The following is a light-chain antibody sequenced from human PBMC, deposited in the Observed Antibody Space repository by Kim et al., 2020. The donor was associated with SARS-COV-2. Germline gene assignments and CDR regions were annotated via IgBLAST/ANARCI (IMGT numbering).Light chain of an antibody. CDR1: QAIRND. Sequence: AIQMTQSPSSLSAFVGDRVTITCRASQAIRNDSGWYQQKPGKAPKLLIYAASSLQGGVPSRFSGSGSGTDFTLTISSLQPEDFATYYCLQDYEYPWTFGQGTKVDIK. CDR2: AAS. J-gene: IGKJ1*01. CDR3: LQDYEYPWT. V-gene: IGKV1-6*01.